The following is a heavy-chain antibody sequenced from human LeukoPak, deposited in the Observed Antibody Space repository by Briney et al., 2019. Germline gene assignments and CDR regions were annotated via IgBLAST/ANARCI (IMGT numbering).Heavy chain of an antibody. CDR1: GFTFSSYE. D-gene: IGHD2-2*01. V-gene: IGHV3-48*03. CDR3: ARGLTAAAYGGY. Sequence: GGSLRLSCAASGFTFSSYEMNWVRQARGKGLEWVSYISSSGSTIYYADSVKGRFTISRDNAKNSLYLQMNSLRAEDTAVYYCARGLTAAAYGGYWGQGTLVTVSS. CDR2: ISSSGSTI. J-gene: IGHJ4*02.